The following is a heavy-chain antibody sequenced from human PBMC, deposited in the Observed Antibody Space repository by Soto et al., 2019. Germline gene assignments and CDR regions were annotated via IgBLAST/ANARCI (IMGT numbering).Heavy chain of an antibody. CDR3: APPVVPTATKKP. V-gene: IGHV4-34*12. D-gene: IGHD2-2*01. CDR2: IIHTGST. CDR1: GGSFSGYY. Sequence: SETLSLTCSVYGGSFSGYYWGWVRQPPGKGLEWIGEIIHTGSTNYNPSLKSRVTVSIDTSKKHFSLKLSSVTAADTAVYYCAPPVVPTATKKPWGQGTLVTVSS. J-gene: IGHJ4*02.